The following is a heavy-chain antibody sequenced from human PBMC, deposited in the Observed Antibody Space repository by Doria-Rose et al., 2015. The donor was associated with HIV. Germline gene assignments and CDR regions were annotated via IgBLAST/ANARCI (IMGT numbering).Heavy chain of an antibody. J-gene: IGHJ4*02. D-gene: IGHD6-13*01. Sequence: QITLKESGPVLVKPTETLTLTCTVSGVSLNSPGMGVSWIRQPPGKDLEWLANIFSDDGRSYKTSLKSRLTIARVTAKGQVVLTMTDMDPVDTATYYCARIKSSRWYHKYYFDFWGQGTLVIVSA. CDR3: ARIKSSRWYHKYYFDF. V-gene: IGHV2-26*01. CDR2: IFSDDGR. CDR1: GVSLNSPGMG.